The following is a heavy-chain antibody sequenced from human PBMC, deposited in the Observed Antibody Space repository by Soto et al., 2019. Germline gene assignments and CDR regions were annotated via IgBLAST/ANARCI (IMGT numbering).Heavy chain of an antibody. CDR1: GGSITSYY. CDR2: IYYSGST. Sequence: QVQLQESGPGLVKPSETLSLTCTVSGGSITSYYWSWIRQPPGKGLEWIGYIYYSGSTNYNPSLKSRATLSVDTSKNQFSLKLSSVTAADTAVYYCARDLPRFLGAFDIWGQGTMVTVSS. V-gene: IGHV4-59*01. CDR3: ARDLPRFLGAFDI. D-gene: IGHD3-3*01. J-gene: IGHJ3*02.